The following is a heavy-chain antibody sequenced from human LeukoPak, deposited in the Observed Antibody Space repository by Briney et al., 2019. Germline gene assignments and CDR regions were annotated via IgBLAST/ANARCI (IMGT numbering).Heavy chain of an antibody. D-gene: IGHD3-3*01. V-gene: IGHV3-30-3*01. CDR3: ARGGDFWSGYKTHEYGLDV. CDR1: GFTFSSYA. Sequence: GRSLRLSCAASGFTFSSYATHWVRQAPGKGLEWVAVISYDGSKKYHADSVKGRFTISRDNSNKMQYLEMDSLRADDTAVYCCARGGDFWSGYKTHEYGLDVWGQGTTVTVSS. CDR2: ISYDGSKK. J-gene: IGHJ6*02.